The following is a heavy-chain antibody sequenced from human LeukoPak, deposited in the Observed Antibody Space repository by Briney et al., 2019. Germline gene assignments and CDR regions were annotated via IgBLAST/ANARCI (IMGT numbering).Heavy chain of an antibody. J-gene: IGHJ4*02. V-gene: IGHV3-74*01. CDR2: INIDGSSG. Sequence: GGSLRLSCAASGFTFRSYWMHWVRQAPGKGLVWVSRINIDGSSGSYADSVEGRFTISRDNAKNTLYLQMNSLRAEDTAVYYCTREVSGSLYFNYWGQGSLVTVSS. CDR3: TREVSGSLYFNY. CDR1: GFTFRSYW. D-gene: IGHD1-26*01.